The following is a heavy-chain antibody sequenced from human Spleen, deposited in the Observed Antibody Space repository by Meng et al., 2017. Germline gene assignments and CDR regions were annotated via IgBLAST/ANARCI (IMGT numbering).Heavy chain of an antibody. D-gene: IGHD3-22*01. V-gene: IGHV4-34*01. J-gene: IGHJ4*02. CDR1: YGSSSGHY. Sequence: SETLSPTCGVYYGSSSGHYWSWIRQPPGKGLEWIGEINQSGSTTYNPSLKSRVTMSVDTSKNQFSLNLRSVTAADTAVYFCASRDYHDSSGYYRHFTHWGQGTEVTVSS. CDR3: ASRDYHDSSGYYRHFTH. CDR2: INQSGST.